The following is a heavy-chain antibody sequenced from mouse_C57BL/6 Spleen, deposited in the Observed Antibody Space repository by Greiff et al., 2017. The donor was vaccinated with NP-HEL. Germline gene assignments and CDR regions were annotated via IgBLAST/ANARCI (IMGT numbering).Heavy chain of an antibody. CDR1: GYTFTSYG. D-gene: IGHD1-1*01. V-gene: IGHV1-81*01. Sequence: QVQLKQSGAELARPGASVKLSCKASGYTFTSYGISWVKQRTGQGLEWIGEIYPRSGNTYYNEKFKGKATLTADKASSTAYMELRSLTSEDAAVYFCAREGVITTVVRYYAMDYWGQGTSVTVSS. CDR3: AREGVITTVVRYYAMDY. J-gene: IGHJ4*01. CDR2: IYPRSGNT.